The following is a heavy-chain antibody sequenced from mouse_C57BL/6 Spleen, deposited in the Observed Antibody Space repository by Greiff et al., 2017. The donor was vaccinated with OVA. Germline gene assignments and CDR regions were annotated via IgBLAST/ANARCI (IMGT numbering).Heavy chain of an antibody. CDR3: ALYDYEAY. J-gene: IGHJ3*01. CDR2: IDPNSGGT. V-gene: IGHV1-72*01. D-gene: IGHD2-4*01. CDR1: GYTFTSYW. Sequence: VQLQQPGAELVKPGASVKLSCKASGYTFTSYWMHWVKQRPGRGLEWIGRIDPNSGGTKYNEKFKSKATLTADKSSSTAYMQLSSLTSRDSAVYYCALYDYEAYWGQGTLVTVSA.